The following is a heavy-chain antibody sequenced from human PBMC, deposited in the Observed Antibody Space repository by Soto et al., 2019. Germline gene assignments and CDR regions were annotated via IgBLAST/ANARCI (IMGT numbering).Heavy chain of an antibody. J-gene: IGHJ3*02. Sequence: HPGGSLRLSCAASGFTFSSYAMSWVRQAPGKGLEWVSAISGSGGSTYYADSVKGRFTISRDNSKNTLYLQMNSLRAEDTAVYYCAKDLRTPDQGTRNDDAFDIWGQGTMVTVS. D-gene: IGHD1-1*01. CDR1: GFTFSSYA. CDR2: ISGSGGST. CDR3: AKDLRTPDQGTRNDDAFDI. V-gene: IGHV3-23*01.